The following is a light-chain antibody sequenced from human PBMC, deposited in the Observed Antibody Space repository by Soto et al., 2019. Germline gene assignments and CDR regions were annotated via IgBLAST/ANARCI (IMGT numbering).Light chain of an antibody. Sequence: EIMMTQSPTTLSVYHGERATLSCRASQSVASNLAWYQQKPGQAPRLLIYTASTRATGIPARFSGSGSGTEFTLTISSLQSEDFAIYYCQQYNNWPPGITFGQGTRLEI. CDR1: QSVASN. CDR3: QQYNNWPPGIT. V-gene: IGKV3-15*01. CDR2: TAS. J-gene: IGKJ5*01.